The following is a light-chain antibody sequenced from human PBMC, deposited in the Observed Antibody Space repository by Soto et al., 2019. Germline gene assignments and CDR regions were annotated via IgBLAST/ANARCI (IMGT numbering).Light chain of an antibody. CDR2: EVS. Sequence: QAVVTQPPSASGSPGQSVTISCTGTSSDVGGYNYVSWYQQHPGKAPKLMIYEVSKRPSGVPDRFSGSKSGNTASLTVSGLQAEDEADYYCSSYAGSNKVFGGGTKVTVL. CDR3: SSYAGSNKV. J-gene: IGLJ2*01. V-gene: IGLV2-8*01. CDR1: SSDVGGYNY.